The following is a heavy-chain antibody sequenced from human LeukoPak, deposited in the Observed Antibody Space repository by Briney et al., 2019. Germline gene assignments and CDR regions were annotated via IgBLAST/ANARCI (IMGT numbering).Heavy chain of an antibody. CDR1: GGSFSGYY. J-gene: IGHJ6*02. V-gene: IGHV4-34*01. D-gene: IGHD3-3*01. CDR3: ARGRSLRFLEWLLSYYYGMDA. CDR2: INHSGST. Sequence: SETLSLTCAVYGGSFSGYYWSWIRQPPGKGLEWIGEINHSGSTNYNPSLKSRVTISVDTSKNQFSLKLSSVTAADTAVYYCARGRSLRFLEWLLSYYYGMDAWGQGTTVTVSS.